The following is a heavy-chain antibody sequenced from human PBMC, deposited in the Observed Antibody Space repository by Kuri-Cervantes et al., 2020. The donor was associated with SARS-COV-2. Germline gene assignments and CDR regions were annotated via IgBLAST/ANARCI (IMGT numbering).Heavy chain of an antibody. Sequence: GGSLRLSCAASGFTFSSYAMHWVRQAPGKGLEWVAVISYDESNKYYADSVKGRFTISRDNSKNTLYLQMNSLRAEDTAVYYCARDRGVDYCSSTSCPSGPFGPFDPWGQGTLVTVSS. V-gene: IGHV3-30-3*01. CDR1: GFTFSSYA. D-gene: IGHD2-2*01. CDR3: ARDRGVDYCSSTSCPSGPFGPFDP. CDR2: ISYDESNK. J-gene: IGHJ5*02.